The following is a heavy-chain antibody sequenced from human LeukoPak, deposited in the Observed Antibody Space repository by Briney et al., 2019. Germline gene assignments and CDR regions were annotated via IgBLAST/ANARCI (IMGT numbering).Heavy chain of an antibody. J-gene: IGHJ4*02. CDR2: IYYSGST. CDR1: GGSISSGGYY. Sequence: SETLSLTCTVSGGSISSGGYYWSWIRQPPGKGLEWIGSIYYSGSTYYNPSLKSRVTISVDTSKNQFSLKLSSVTAADTAVYYCARLGDYDFWSGYYNYYFDYWGQGTLVTVSS. V-gene: IGHV4-39*01. D-gene: IGHD3-3*01. CDR3: ARLGDYDFWSGYYNYYFDY.